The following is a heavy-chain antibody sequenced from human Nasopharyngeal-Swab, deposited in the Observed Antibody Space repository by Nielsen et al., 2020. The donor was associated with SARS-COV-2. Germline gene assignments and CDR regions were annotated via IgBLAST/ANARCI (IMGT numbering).Heavy chain of an antibody. Sequence: GESLKISCAASGFTVSSNYMSWVRQAPGKGLEWVSVIYSGGSTYYADSVKGRFTISRDNSKNTLYLQMNSLRAEDTAVYYCARWEPHDAFDIWGQGTVVTVSS. CDR1: GFTVSSNY. D-gene: IGHD1-26*01. V-gene: IGHV3-53*01. CDR2: IYSGGST. CDR3: ARWEPHDAFDI. J-gene: IGHJ3*02.